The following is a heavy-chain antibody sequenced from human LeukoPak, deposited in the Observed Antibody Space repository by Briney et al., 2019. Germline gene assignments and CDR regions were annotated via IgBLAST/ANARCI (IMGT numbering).Heavy chain of an antibody. Sequence: SVKVSCKASGGTFSNYAISWVRQAPGQGLEWMGGIIPIFGTANYAQKFQGRVTITTDESTSTAYMELSSLRSEDTAVYYCARGTAMDLYYYYMDVWGKGTTVTVSS. CDR1: GGTFSNYA. D-gene: IGHD5-18*01. CDR3: ARGTAMDLYYYYMDV. V-gene: IGHV1-69*05. J-gene: IGHJ6*03. CDR2: IIPIFGTA.